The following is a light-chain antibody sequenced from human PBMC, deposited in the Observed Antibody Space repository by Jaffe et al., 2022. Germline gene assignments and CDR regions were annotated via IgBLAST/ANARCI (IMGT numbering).Light chain of an antibody. CDR1: QGVSNY. CDR2: AAF. Sequence: DIQMTQSPSSLSASVGDRVTITCRASQGVSNYLNWYQQRPGKAPKLLIYAAFTLHGGVPSRFSGGGSGASFTLTISSVQPEDSATYYCQQSHTPPHTFGQGTKVE. CDR3: QQSHTPPHT. J-gene: IGKJ1*01. V-gene: IGKV1-39*01.